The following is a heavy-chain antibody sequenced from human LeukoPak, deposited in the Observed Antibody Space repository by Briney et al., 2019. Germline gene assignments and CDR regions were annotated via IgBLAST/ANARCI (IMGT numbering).Heavy chain of an antibody. V-gene: IGHV3-23*01. Sequence: GWSLRLSCAASGFTFSSNAMSWVRQAPGKGLEWVSGISHSGSDTHYADSVKGRFTISRDTSKSTLFLQMNSLRADDTAVYYCAKDLHRWAGMDVWGQGTTVTVSS. J-gene: IGHJ6*02. CDR3: AKDLHRWAGMDV. D-gene: IGHD4-23*01. CDR2: ISHSGSDT. CDR1: GFTFSSNA.